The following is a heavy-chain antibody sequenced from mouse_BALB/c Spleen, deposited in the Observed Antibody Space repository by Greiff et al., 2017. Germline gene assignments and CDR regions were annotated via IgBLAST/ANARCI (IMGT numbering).Heavy chain of an antibody. CDR3: ARDYYGSPAWFAY. D-gene: IGHD1-1*01. Sequence: VQLQQSGPGLVAPSQSLSITCTVSGFSLTSYGVHWVRQPPGKGLEWLGVIWAGGSTNYNSALMSRLRISKDNSKSQVFLKMNSLQTDDTAMYYCARDYYGSPAWFAYWGQGTLVTVSA. J-gene: IGHJ3*01. CDR1: GFSLTSYG. V-gene: IGHV2-9*02. CDR2: IWAGGST.